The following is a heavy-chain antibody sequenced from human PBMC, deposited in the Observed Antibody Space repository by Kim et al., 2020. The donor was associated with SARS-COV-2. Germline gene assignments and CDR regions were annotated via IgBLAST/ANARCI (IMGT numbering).Heavy chain of an antibody. V-gene: IGHV4-59*13. Sequence: SETLSLTCTVSGGSISSYYWSWIRQPPGKGLEWIGYIYYSGSTNYNPSLKSRVTISVDTSKNQFSLKLSSVTAADTAVYYCARMIGQQLVGMYWYFDLWGRGTLVTVSS. J-gene: IGHJ2*01. CDR1: GGSISSYY. D-gene: IGHD6-13*01. CDR3: ARMIGQQLVGMYWYFDL. CDR2: IYYSGST.